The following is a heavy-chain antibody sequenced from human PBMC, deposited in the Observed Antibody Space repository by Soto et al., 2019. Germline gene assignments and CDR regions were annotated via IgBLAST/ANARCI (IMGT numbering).Heavy chain of an antibody. V-gene: IGHV3-53*01. D-gene: IGHD6-19*01. J-gene: IGHJ6*02. CDR2: IYSGGST. CDR3: ATSRRVAVSGSYYYYGMDV. CDR1: GFTVSSDY. Sequence: SLRLSCAPSGFTVSSDYMSWVLQAPGKGLEWVSVIYSGGSTYYADSVKGRFTISRDNSKNTLYLQMNSLRAEATAVYYCATSRRVAVSGSYYYYGMDVWGQGTTVTVSS.